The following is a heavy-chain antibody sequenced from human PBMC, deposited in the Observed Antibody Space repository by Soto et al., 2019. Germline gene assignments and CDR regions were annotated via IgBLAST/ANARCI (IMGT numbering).Heavy chain of an antibody. CDR3: ARDYYDSSGDYAGMDV. V-gene: IGHV4-30-2*01. J-gene: IGHJ6*02. D-gene: IGHD3-22*01. CDR1: GGSISSGGYS. Sequence: QLQLQESGSGLVKPSQTLSLTCAVSGGSISSGGYSWSWIRQPPGKGLEWIGYIYHSGSTYYNPSLKSRVIISVDTSKNQFSLKLSCGTAADTAVDYCARDYYDSSGDYAGMDVWGQGTTVIVSS. CDR2: IYHSGST.